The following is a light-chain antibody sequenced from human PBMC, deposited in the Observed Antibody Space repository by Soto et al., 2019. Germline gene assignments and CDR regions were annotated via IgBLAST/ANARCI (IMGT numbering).Light chain of an antibody. J-gene: IGLJ2*01. CDR2: EVY. CDR3: CSFAGSTTVI. V-gene: IGLV2-23*02. CDR1: RSDVGSYKL. Sequence: QSVLAQPASVSGSPGQSITISCTGARSDVGSYKLVSWYRQHPGKAPQLMIYEVYKRPSGVSNRFSGSKSGNTASLTISGLQAEDEADYYCCSFAGSTTVIFGRGTKVTVL.